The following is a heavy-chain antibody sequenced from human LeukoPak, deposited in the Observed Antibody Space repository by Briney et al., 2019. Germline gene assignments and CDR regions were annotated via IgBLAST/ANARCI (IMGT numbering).Heavy chain of an antibody. D-gene: IGHD3-22*01. CDR3: AKDQYYYDSSGYYQYYFDY. V-gene: IGHV3-23*01. Sequence: GGSLRLSCAASGFXFSSYAISWVRQAPGKGLEWVSAISGSGGSTYYADSVKGRFTISRDNSKNTLYLQMNSLRAEDTAVYYCAKDQYYYDSSGYYQYYFDYWGQGTLVTVSS. J-gene: IGHJ4*02. CDR1: GFXFSSYA. CDR2: ISGSGGST.